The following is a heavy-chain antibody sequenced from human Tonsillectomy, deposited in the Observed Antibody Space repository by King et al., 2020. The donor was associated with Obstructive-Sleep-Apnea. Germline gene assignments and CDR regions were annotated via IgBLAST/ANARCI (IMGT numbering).Heavy chain of an antibody. CDR3: ARPSYDRNGYYYPYFDY. V-gene: IGHV3-30*04. CDR1: GFDFSTYA. Sequence: QLVQSGGGVVQPGRSLRLSCAASGFDFSTYAIHWVRQAPGKGLECVAVISYDGRDKYYADSVKGRFIISRDNSKNTLYLEMNSLRSEDTAVYYCARPSYDRNGYYYPYFDYWGQGTLVTVSS. D-gene: IGHD3-22*01. J-gene: IGHJ4*02. CDR2: ISYDGRDK.